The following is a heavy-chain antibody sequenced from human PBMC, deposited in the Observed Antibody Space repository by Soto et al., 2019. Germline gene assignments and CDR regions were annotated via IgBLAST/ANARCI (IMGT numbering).Heavy chain of an antibody. V-gene: IGHV3-23*01. D-gene: IGHD3-10*01. Sequence: QSGGSLRLSCAAPGFTFSSYSMNWVRQAPGKGLEWVSTITDTGGDTKYADSVRGRFTMSRDNSKKTLYLQMNSLRVEDSALYYCARGSTDPYPGSRIFDFWGRGTLVTVSS. CDR2: ITDTGGDT. J-gene: IGHJ4*02. CDR1: GFTFSSYS. CDR3: ARGSTDPYPGSRIFDF.